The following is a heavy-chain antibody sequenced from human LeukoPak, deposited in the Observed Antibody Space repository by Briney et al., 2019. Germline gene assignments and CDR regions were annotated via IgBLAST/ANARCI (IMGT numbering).Heavy chain of an antibody. Sequence: GGSVRLSCAASGFTFRSYGMQWVRQAAGKGLEWVGVIWYDGSNKYYADSVKGRFTISRDNPKNTLYLQMNSLRAEDTAVYYCAKGPRATMVRGVIKAQYYYMDVWGKGTTVTVSS. D-gene: IGHD3-10*01. V-gene: IGHV3-33*06. CDR2: IWYDGSNK. CDR1: GFTFRSYG. CDR3: AKGPRATMVRGVIKAQYYYMDV. J-gene: IGHJ6*03.